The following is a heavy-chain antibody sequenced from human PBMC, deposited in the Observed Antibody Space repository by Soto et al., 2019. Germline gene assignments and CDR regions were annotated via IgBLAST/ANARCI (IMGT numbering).Heavy chain of an antibody. J-gene: IGHJ4*02. CDR2: IYYSGST. CDR3: ARHGGGYDFWSGYYVFFDY. CDR1: GGSISSYY. D-gene: IGHD3-3*01. V-gene: IGHV4-59*01. Sequence: ASETLSLTCTVSGGSISSYYWSWIGQPPGKGLEWIGYIYYSGSTNYNPSLKSRVTISVDTSKNQFSLKLSSVTAADTAVYYCARHGGGYDFWSGYYVFFDYWGQGTLVTVSS.